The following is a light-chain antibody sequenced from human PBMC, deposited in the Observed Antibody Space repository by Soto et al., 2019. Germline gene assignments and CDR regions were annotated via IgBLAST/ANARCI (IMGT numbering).Light chain of an antibody. J-gene: IGKJ4*01. CDR3: QQYGVYYPRT. V-gene: IGKV1-5*03. CDR1: QIIGAD. CDR2: RAY. Sequence: DIQMTQSPSTLSASVGDKVTITCRASQIIGADLAWYQQKSGKAPVLLIYRAYTLESGVPSRFSGSGSGTEFTLTISSLQPDDFATYYCQQYGVYYPRTFGGGTKVDI.